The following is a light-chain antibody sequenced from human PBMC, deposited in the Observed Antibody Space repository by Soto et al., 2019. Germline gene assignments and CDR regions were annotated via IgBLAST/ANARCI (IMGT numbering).Light chain of an antibody. CDR2: EVS. Sequence: QYVVTQPASVSGSPGQSITISCTGSSSDIGAYNYVSWFQQYPGKAPKLIISEVSNRPSGVSNRFSGSKSGTAASLTISGLQTEDEADYFCFSFTTDWTHVFGTGTKVTVL. J-gene: IGLJ1*01. CDR1: SSDIGAYNY. CDR3: FSFTTDWTHV. V-gene: IGLV2-14*01.